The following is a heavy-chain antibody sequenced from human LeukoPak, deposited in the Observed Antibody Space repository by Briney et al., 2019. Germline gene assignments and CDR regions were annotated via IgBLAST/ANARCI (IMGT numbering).Heavy chain of an antibody. Sequence: PSEALSLTCTVSGGSISSYYWSWIRQPPGKGLEWIGYIYYSGSTNYNPSLKSRVTISVDTSKNQFSLKLSSVTAADTAVYYCARVEVPAAPFDYWGQGTLVTVSS. CDR2: IYYSGST. J-gene: IGHJ4*02. D-gene: IGHD2-2*01. CDR3: ARVEVPAAPFDY. V-gene: IGHV4-59*01. CDR1: GGSISSYY.